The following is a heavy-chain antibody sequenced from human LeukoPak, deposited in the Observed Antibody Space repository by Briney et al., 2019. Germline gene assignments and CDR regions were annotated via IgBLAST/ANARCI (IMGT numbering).Heavy chain of an antibody. CDR2: ISGSGGST. J-gene: IGHJ4*02. CDR3: AKGARSRYYDYVRGSYRYAHNY. Sequence: GGSLRLSCAASGFTFSSYAMSWVRQAPGKGLEWVSAISGSGGSTYYADSVKGRFTISRDNSKNTLYLQMNSLRAEDTAVYYCAKGARSRYYDYVRGSYRYAHNYWGQGTLVTVSS. CDR1: GFTFSSYA. V-gene: IGHV3-23*01. D-gene: IGHD3-16*02.